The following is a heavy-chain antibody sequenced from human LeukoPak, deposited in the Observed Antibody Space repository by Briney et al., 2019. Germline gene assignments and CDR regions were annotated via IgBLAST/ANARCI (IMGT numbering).Heavy chain of an antibody. J-gene: IGHJ4*02. Sequence: SETLSLTCAVSGYSISNSNWWSWVRQPPGKRLEWIGSIYHSGRMYYNPSLRSRVTISVDTSKNQFSLRLTSVTAADTAVYYCARVPFSDRYYYDSSGYRAGSYYFDYWGQGTLVTVSS. D-gene: IGHD3-22*01. CDR2: IYHSGRM. CDR1: GYSISNSNW. V-gene: IGHV4-38-2*01. CDR3: ARVPFSDRYYYDSSGYRAGSYYFDY.